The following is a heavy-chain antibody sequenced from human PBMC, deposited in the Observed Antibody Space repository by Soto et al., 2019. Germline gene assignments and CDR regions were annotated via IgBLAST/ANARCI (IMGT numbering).Heavy chain of an antibody. Sequence: GGSLRLSCAASGFTFSSYAMSWVRQAPGKGLECVSSISGSSSYISYADSVKGRFTISRDNSKNSLYLQMNSLRAEDTAVYYCARDLGYSSGKRYFDYWGQGTLVTVSS. CDR1: GFTFSSYA. CDR2: ISGSSSYI. J-gene: IGHJ4*02. V-gene: IGHV3-21*01. D-gene: IGHD6-19*01. CDR3: ARDLGYSSGKRYFDY.